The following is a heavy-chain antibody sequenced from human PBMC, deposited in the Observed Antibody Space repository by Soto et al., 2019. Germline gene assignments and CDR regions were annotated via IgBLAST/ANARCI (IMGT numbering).Heavy chain of an antibody. CDR3: ARQDSVWFGDNIDY. Sequence: QLQLQESGPGLVKPSETLSLTCSVSGGSISSSRYYWGWIRQPPGKGLAWIGTIHYSGSTYYNPSLKSRVTISVDMSKNQFSLKLSSVTAADTAVYYCARQDSVWFGDNIDYWGQGTRVTVSS. V-gene: IGHV4-39*01. CDR1: GGSISSSRYY. D-gene: IGHD3-10*01. CDR2: IHYSGST. J-gene: IGHJ4*02.